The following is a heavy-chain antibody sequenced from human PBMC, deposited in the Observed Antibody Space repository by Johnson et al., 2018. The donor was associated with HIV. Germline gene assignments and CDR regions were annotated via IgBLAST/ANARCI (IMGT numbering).Heavy chain of an antibody. V-gene: IGHV3-23*04. Sequence: VQLVESGGGLVQPGGSLRLSCAASGFTFSSNDMKWVRQAPGKGLEWVSPISGSDHSTYSADSVQGRFTISRDNSRNTLYLQMKSLRAEDTAVYYCAKDPPPNYNFWSGYPRSDAFDIWGQGTMVTVSS. J-gene: IGHJ3*02. CDR1: GFTFSSND. D-gene: IGHD3-3*01. CDR2: ISGSDHST. CDR3: AKDPPPNYNFWSGYPRSDAFDI.